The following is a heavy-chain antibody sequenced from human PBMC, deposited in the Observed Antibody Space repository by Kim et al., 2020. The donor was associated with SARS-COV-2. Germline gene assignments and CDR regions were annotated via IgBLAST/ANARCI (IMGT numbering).Heavy chain of an antibody. CDR2: T. Sequence: TRYSPSFQGQVTISADKSISTAYLQWSSLKASDTAMYYCAGSKYQLPWDYWGQGTLVTVSS. J-gene: IGHJ4*02. V-gene: IGHV5-51*01. D-gene: IGHD2-2*01. CDR3: AGSKYQLPWDY.